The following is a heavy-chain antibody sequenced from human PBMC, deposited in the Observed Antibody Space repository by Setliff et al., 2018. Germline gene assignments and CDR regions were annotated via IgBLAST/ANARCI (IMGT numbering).Heavy chain of an antibody. J-gene: IGHJ6*02. Sequence: ASETLSLTCAVYGGSFSGYYWSWIRQPPGKGLEWIGEINHSGSTNYNPSLKSRVTISVDTSKNQFSLKLGSVTAADTAVYYCARVPRNFGVVINYYYYYYGMDVWGQGTTVTVSS. D-gene: IGHD3-3*01. V-gene: IGHV4-34*01. CDR2: INHSGST. CDR3: ARVPRNFGVVINYYYYYYGMDV. CDR1: GGSFSGYY.